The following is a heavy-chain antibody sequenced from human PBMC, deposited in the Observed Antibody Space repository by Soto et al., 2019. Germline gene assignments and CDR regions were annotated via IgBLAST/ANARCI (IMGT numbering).Heavy chain of an antibody. CDR2: IGRTNNT. CDR1: GFTFSNSA. V-gene: IGHV3-23*01. D-gene: IGHD3-16*02. J-gene: IGHJ4*02. Sequence: GGSLRLSCAASGFTFSNSAMTWVRQALGKGPEWVSSIGRTNNTHYADSVKGRFAISRDNSQNTLYLQMNSLTAEDTAVYFRAKVDAYSYRTDHWGQGTLVTVSS. CDR3: AKVDAYSYRTDH.